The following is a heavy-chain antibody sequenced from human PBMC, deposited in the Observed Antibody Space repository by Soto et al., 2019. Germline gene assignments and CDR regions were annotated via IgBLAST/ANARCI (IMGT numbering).Heavy chain of an antibody. D-gene: IGHD3-9*01. J-gene: IGHJ4*02. CDR3: AHKGPEDWPLDY. CDR1: GFSLSTSGVG. V-gene: IGHV2-5*02. Sequence: QITLKESGPPLVRPTQTLTLTCAFSGFSLSTSGVGVGWISQPPGKALEWLAVIYWDDSKHYSPSLRSRLTITKDTSKNQVVLTMTNMDPMDTGTYYCAHKGPEDWPLDYWGQGTLVTVSS. CDR2: IYWDDSK.